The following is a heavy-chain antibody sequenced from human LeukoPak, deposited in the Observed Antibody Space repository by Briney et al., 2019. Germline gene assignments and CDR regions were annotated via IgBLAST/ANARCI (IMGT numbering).Heavy chain of an antibody. CDR3: ARAADYGDIDY. D-gene: IGHD4-17*01. CDR2: ISPNSGGT. CDR1: GYTFTDYY. Sequence: ASVKVSCKASGYTFTDYYLHWVRQAPGQGLEWMGWISPNSGGTNYAQKFQGRVTMTRDTSISTAYMELSRLTSDDTAVYYCARAADYGDIDYWGQGTLVTVSS. J-gene: IGHJ4*02. V-gene: IGHV1-2*02.